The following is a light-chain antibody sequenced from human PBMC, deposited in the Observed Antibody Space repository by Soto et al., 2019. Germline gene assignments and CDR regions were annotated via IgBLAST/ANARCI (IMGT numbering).Light chain of an antibody. CDR1: SSDIGGYNY. CDR3: TSYTSSSTSYV. Sequence: QSALTQPASVSGSPGQSMTISCTGTSSDIGGYNYVSWYQQHPGKAPKLMIYEVSNRPSGVSNRFSGSKSGNTASLTISGLQAEDEADYYCTSYTSSSTSYVFGIGTKVTVL. J-gene: IGLJ1*01. CDR2: EVS. V-gene: IGLV2-14*01.